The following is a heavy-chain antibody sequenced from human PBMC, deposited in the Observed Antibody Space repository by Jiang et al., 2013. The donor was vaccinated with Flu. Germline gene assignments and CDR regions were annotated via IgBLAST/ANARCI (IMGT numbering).Heavy chain of an antibody. CDR3: ARDEAFYFGSGSLAGV. CDR2: ISYSGST. D-gene: IGHD3-10*01. J-gene: IGHJ4*02. Sequence: LLKPSQTLSLTCTVSGGSISSGGYYWSWIRQHARKGLEWIGYISYSGSTHYNPSLKSRVTISVDTSKNQFSLKLSSVTAADTAVYYCARDEAFYFGSGSLAGVWGQGTLVTVSP. V-gene: IGHV4-31*03. CDR1: GGSISSGGYY.